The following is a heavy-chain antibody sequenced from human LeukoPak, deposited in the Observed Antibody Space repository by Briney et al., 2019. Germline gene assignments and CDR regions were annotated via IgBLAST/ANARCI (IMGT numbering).Heavy chain of an antibody. V-gene: IGHV1-2*02. D-gene: IGHD6-13*01. CDR2: INPNSGGT. Sequence: ASVKVSCKASGYTFTGYYIHWVRQAPGQGLEWMGWINPNSGGTKYAQKFQGRVTMTRDTSISTAYMELSRLRSDDTAVYYCARDRLSITWYRPDLTDYWGQGSLVTVSS. J-gene: IGHJ4*02. CDR1: GYTFTGYY. CDR3: ARDRLSITWYRPDLTDY.